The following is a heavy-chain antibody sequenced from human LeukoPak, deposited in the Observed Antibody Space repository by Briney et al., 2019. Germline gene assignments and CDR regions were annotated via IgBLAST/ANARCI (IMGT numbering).Heavy chain of an antibody. J-gene: IGHJ5*02. D-gene: IGHD3-10*01. V-gene: IGHV1-2*02. CDR3: ARELWFGELLTSRFDP. CDR1: GYTLTGYY. CDR2: INPNSGGT. Sequence: ASVKVSCKASGYTLTGYYMHWVRQAPGQGLEWMGWINPNSGGTNYAQTFQGRVTMTRDTSISTAYMELSRLRSDDTAVYYCARELWFGELLTSRFDPWGQGTLVTVSS.